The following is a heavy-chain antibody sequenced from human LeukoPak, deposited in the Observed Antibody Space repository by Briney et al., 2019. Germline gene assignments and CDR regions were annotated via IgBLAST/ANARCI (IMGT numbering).Heavy chain of an antibody. V-gene: IGHV1-2*06. CDR1: GYTFTGYY. D-gene: IGHD2-15*01. CDR2: SNPNSGGT. CDR3: ARMGVVVAAGGF. J-gene: IGHJ4*02. Sequence: GASVKVSCKASGYTFTGYYMHWVRQAPGQGLEWMGRSNPNSGGTNYAQKFQGRVTMTRDTSISTAYMELSRLRSDDTAVYYCARMGVVVAAGGFWGQGTLVTVSS.